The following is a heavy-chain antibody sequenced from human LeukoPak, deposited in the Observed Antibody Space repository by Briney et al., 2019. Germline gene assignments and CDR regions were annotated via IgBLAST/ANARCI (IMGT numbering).Heavy chain of an antibody. CDR3: ARGPNIYGSGRSWFDP. V-gene: IGHV1-2*02. CDR1: GYTFTDYY. D-gene: IGHD3-10*01. J-gene: IGHJ5*02. CDR2: INPNSGGT. Sequence: ASVKVSCKASGYTFTDYYAYWIRQAPGQGLEWMGWINPNSGGTNYAQKFQGRVTMTRDTSIRTVYMEVSRLKSDDTAVYYCARGPNIYGSGRSWFDPWGQGTLDTVSS.